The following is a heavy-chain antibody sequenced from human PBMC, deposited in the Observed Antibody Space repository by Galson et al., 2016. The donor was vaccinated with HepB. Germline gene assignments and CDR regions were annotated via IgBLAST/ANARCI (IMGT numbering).Heavy chain of an antibody. CDR3: ATEYVLRSLESSSYYFYGLDV. CDR1: GFTFSTFA. V-gene: IGHV3-23*01. J-gene: IGHJ6*02. Sequence: SLRLSCAASGFTFSTFAMTWVRQAPGTGLEWVSTINGCGGKTHHADSVKGRFTISRDNSKNTLYLEMNSLRAEDTAIYYCATEYVLRSLESSSYYFYGLDVWGQGTAVTVSS. CDR2: INGCGGKT. D-gene: IGHD3-3*01.